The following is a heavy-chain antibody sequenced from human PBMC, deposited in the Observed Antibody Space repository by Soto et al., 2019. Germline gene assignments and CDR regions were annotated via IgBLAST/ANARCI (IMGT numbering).Heavy chain of an antibody. CDR2: ISSSSSTI. D-gene: IGHD5-18*01. V-gene: IGHV3-48*01. CDR1: GFTFSSYS. Sequence: GGSLRLSCAASGFTFSSYSMNWVRQAPGKGLEWVSYISSSSSTIYYADSVKGRFTISRDNAKNSLYLQMNSLRAEDTAVYYCARDHVDTKEYYYYMEVWGKGTTVNVSS. CDR3: ARDHVDTKEYYYYMEV. J-gene: IGHJ6*03.